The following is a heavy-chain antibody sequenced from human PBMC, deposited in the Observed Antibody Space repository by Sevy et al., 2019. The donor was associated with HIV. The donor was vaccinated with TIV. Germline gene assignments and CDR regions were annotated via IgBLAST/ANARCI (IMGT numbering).Heavy chain of an antibody. V-gene: IGHV4-34*01. CDR2: INHSGGT. J-gene: IGHJ3*02. D-gene: IGHD2-15*01. Sequence: SETLSLTCAVYGGSFSGYYWSWIRQPPGKGLEWIGEINHSGGTNYNPSLKSRVTISVDTSKNQFSLKLNSVTAADTAVYYCARHCTGSSCSHAFDIWVQGTMVTVSS. CDR1: GGSFSGYY. CDR3: ARHCTGSSCSHAFDI.